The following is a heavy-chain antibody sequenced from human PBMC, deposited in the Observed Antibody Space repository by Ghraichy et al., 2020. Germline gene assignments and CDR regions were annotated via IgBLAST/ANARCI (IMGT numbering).Heavy chain of an antibody. D-gene: IGHD2-8*02. Sequence: GVLNISCAASGFTFSSYAMSWVRQAPGKGLEWVSAISGSGGSTYYADSVKGRFTISRDNSKNTLYLQMNSLRAEDTAVYYCAKVTLVVYARNFDYWGQGTLVTVSS. CDR3: AKVTLVVYARNFDY. V-gene: IGHV3-23*01. J-gene: IGHJ4*02. CDR2: ISGSGGST. CDR1: GFTFSSYA.